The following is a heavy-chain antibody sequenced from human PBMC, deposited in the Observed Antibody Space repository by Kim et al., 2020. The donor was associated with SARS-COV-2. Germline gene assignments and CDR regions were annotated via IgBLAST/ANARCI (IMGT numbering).Heavy chain of an antibody. D-gene: IGHD3-10*01. CDR3: AKCLYSDGSDSFVI. CDR2: IRGGGGVA. CDR1: GFTFSNYA. V-gene: IGHV3-23*01. J-gene: IGHJ3*02. Sequence: GGSLRLSCAASGFTFSNYAMNWVRQAPGKGLEWVSVIRGGGGVAFYADSVKGRFTISRDNSKNTLYLQMNSLRADDTAMYYCAKCLYSDGSDSFVIWGQGPRVTLLS.